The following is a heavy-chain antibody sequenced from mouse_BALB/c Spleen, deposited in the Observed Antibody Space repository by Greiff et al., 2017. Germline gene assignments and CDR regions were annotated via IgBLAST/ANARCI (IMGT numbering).Heavy chain of an antibody. CDR3: ARERGLRPAMDY. Sequence: EVMLVESGGGLVKPGGSLKLSCAASGFTFSSYAMSWVRQTPEKRLEWVASISSGGSTYYPDSVKGRFTISRDNARNILYLQMSSLRSEDTAMYYCARERGLRPAMDYWGQGTSVTVSS. J-gene: IGHJ4*01. CDR2: ISSGGST. D-gene: IGHD2-4*01. CDR1: GFTFSSYA. V-gene: IGHV5-6-5*01.